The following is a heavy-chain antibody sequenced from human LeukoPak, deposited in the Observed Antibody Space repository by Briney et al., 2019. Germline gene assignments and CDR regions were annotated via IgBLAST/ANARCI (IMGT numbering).Heavy chain of an antibody. CDR1: GYTFTSHG. V-gene: IGHV1-18*01. J-gene: IGHJ4*02. CDR3: ARDPLGEALDY. D-gene: IGHD3-16*01. Sequence: GASVKVSCKPSGYTFTSHGITWVRQAPGQGLEWVGWISAYNGNTKYAQKFQGRVTMTTDASTSTVYMELSRLRSDDTAVYYCARDPLGEALDYWGQGTLVTVSS. CDR2: ISAYNGNT.